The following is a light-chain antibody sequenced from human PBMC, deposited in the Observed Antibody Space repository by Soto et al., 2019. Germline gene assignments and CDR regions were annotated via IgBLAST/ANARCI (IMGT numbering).Light chain of an antibody. V-gene: IGLV2-14*01. J-gene: IGLJ1*01. CDR3: SSYTSRTTLYV. Sequence: QSALTQPASVSGSPGQSITISCTGTNSDVGGYDYVSWYQQHPGKAPKLIIYEVSNRLSGVSNRFSGSKSGNTASLTISGLQAEDEADYHCSSYTSRTTLYVFGTGTKVTVL. CDR2: EVS. CDR1: NSDVGGYDY.